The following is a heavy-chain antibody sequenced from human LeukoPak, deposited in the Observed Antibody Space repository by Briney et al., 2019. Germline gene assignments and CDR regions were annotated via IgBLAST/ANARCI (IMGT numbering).Heavy chain of an antibody. CDR1: GGSISSYY. CDR2: IYTSGST. V-gene: IGHV4-4*07. Sequence: SETLSLTCTVSGGSISSYYRSWIRQPAGKGLEWIGRIYTSGSTNYNPSLKSRVTMSVDTSKNQFSLKLSSVTAADTAVYYCAGSQITMIVVVTNAHFDYWGQGTLVTVSS. CDR3: AGSQITMIVVVTNAHFDY. D-gene: IGHD3-22*01. J-gene: IGHJ4*02.